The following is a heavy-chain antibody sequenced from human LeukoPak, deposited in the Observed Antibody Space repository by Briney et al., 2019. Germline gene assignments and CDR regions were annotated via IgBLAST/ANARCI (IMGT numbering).Heavy chain of an antibody. CDR1: GGSISSGGYY. D-gene: IGHD3-3*01. V-gene: IGHV4-31*03. CDR3: ARGRLQLRFLEWLHNWFDP. J-gene: IGHJ5*02. CDR2: IYYSGST. Sequence: SETLSLTCTVSGGSISSGGYYWSWIRQHPGKGLEWIGYIYYSGSTYYNPSLKSRVTISVDTSKDQFSLKLSSVTAADTAVYYCARGRLQLRFLEWLHNWFDPWGQGTLVTVSS.